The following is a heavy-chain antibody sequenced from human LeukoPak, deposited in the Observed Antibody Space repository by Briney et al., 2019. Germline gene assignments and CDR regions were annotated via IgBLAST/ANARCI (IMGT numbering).Heavy chain of an antibody. CDR2: IYTSGST. J-gene: IGHJ6*02. CDR1: GGSISSYY. CDR3: ARERWGGIQYYYYSGMDV. V-gene: IGHV4-4*07. D-gene: IGHD3-10*01. Sequence: PSETLSLTCAVSGGSISSYYWSWIRQPAGKGLEWIGRIYTSGSTNYNPSLKSRVTMSVDTSKNPFSLKLSSVTAADTAVYYCARERWGGIQYYYYSGMDVWGQGTTVTVSS.